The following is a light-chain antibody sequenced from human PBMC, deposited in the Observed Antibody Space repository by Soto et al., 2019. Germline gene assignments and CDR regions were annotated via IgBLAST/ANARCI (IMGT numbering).Light chain of an antibody. Sequence: QSVLTQPPSASGTPGQRIIISCSGSSSNIGRNTVNCYQHLPGRAPKVLIYRNSHRPSGVPDRFSGSQSGSSASLAISGLQSEDEADYYCAAWDDNLRGVVFGGGTKLTVL. CDR2: RNS. CDR3: AAWDDNLRGVV. V-gene: IGLV1-44*01. J-gene: IGLJ3*02. CDR1: SSNIGRNT.